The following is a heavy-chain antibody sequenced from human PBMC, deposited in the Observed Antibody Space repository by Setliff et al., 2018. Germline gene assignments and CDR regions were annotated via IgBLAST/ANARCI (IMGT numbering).Heavy chain of an antibody. D-gene: IGHD5-18*01. Sequence: SETLSLTCTVSGGSISPYFWSWIRQPPGKGLEWLGYIYHNGNTNFNPSLKSRVNMSVDTSKNQIALNLKSVTAADTAVYYCARDRTAYSYGLDVWGQGTTVTVSS. CDR1: GGSISPYF. CDR2: IYHNGNT. J-gene: IGHJ6*02. V-gene: IGHV4-59*01. CDR3: ARDRTAYSYGLDV.